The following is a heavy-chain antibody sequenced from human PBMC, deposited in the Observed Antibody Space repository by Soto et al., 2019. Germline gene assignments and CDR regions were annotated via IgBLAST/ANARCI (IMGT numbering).Heavy chain of an antibody. CDR3: ARVPRAGTTWREFEY. V-gene: IGHV1-69*02. CDR1: GGTFSSYT. CDR2: IIPILGIA. Sequence: QVQLVQSGAEVKKSGSSVKVSCKASGGTFSSYTISWVRQAPGQGLEWMGRIIPILGIANYAQKFQGRVTITADKSTSTAYMELSSLRSEDTAVYYCARVPRAGTTWREFEYWGQGTLVTVSS. D-gene: IGHD1-1*01. J-gene: IGHJ4*02.